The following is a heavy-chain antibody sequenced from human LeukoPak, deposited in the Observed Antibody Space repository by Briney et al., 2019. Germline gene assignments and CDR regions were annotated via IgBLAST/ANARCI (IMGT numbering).Heavy chain of an antibody. CDR2: IKSKTEGGTT. V-gene: IGHV3-15*01. CDR3: STAMVMTAILYIQH. D-gene: IGHD2-21*02. J-gene: IGHJ1*01. Sequence: GGSLRLSCAASGFTFSNAWMSWVRQTPGKGLEWVGRIKSKTEGGTTDYAAPVKDRFTISRDDSKDTLYLQMNSLKPEDTAVYYCSTAMVMTAILYIQHWGQGTTVTVSS. CDR1: GFTFSNAW.